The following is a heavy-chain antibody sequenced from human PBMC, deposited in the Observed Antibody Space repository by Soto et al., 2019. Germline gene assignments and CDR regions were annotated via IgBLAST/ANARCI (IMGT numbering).Heavy chain of an antibody. V-gene: IGHV1-2*04. J-gene: IGHJ6*02. CDR2: INPNSGAT. Sequence: QVQLVQSGAEVKKPGASVKVSCKASGYTFTANYLHWVRQAPGQGLEWMGWINPNSGATNYAQRFQAWVTMPRDTSVSTAYMELSRLTFDDTAVYYCARELTSSWLDVWGQGTTVTVSS. D-gene: IGHD6-13*01. CDR3: ARELTSSWLDV. CDR1: GYTFTANY.